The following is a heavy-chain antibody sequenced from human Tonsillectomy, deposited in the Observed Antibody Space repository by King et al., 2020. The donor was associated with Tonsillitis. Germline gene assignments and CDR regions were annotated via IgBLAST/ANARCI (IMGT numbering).Heavy chain of an antibody. V-gene: IGHV4-34*01. CDR1: GGSFSGYY. Sequence: VQLPQWGAGLLKPSETLSLTCAVYGGSFSGYYWSWIRQPPGKGLEWIGEINHSGSTNYNPSLKSRVTISVDTSKNQFSLKLSSVTAADTAVYYFARGVGNYYDSSGYYLYYYYYYYMDVWGKGTTVTVSS. J-gene: IGHJ6*03. CDR3: ARGVGNYYDSSGYYLYYYYYYYMDV. D-gene: IGHD3-22*01. CDR2: INHSGST.